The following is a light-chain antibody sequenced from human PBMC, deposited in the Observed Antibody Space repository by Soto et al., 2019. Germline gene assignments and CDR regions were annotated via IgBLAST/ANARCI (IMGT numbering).Light chain of an antibody. V-gene: IGLV1-51*01. Sequence: QSVLTQVPSVSAAPGQKGTISCSGSNSNIGTKDVSWYQQLPGTAPKLLIYDTYTRPSGIPDRFSGSKSGTSATLGITGLQTGDEADYYCGTWDSSLSGVVFGGGTKLTVL. CDR2: DTY. J-gene: IGLJ2*01. CDR1: NSNIGTKD. CDR3: GTWDSSLSGVV.